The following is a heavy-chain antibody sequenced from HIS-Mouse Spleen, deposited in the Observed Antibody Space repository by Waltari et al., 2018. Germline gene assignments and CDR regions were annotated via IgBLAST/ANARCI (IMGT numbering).Heavy chain of an antibody. CDR3: AKDVYGSGSCDY. V-gene: IGHV3-9*01. D-gene: IGHD3-10*01. J-gene: IGHJ4*02. CDR1: GFTFDDYA. CDR2: ISWNSGSI. Sequence: EVQLVESGGGLVQPGRSLRLSCAASGFTFDDYAMHWVRQAPGKGLEWGSGISWNSGSIGYADSVKGRFTISRDNAKNSLYLQMNSLRAEDTALYYCAKDVYGSGSCDYWGQGTLVTVSS.